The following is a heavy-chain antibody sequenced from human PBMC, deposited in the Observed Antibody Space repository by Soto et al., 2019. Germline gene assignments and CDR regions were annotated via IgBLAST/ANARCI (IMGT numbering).Heavy chain of an antibody. V-gene: IGHV4-59*01. CDR1: GGSISSYY. J-gene: IGHJ6*02. CDR2: IYYSGST. D-gene: IGHD4-4*01. CDR3: GRGVYRHYSAYYYYALDF. Sequence: SETLSLTCTVAGGSISSYYWSWIRQPPVRGLEWIGYIYYSGSTNYNPSLKSRVTISVDTSTNQFSLKLSSVTAADTAVYYCGRGVYRHYSAYYYYALDFWGQGTTVTVSS.